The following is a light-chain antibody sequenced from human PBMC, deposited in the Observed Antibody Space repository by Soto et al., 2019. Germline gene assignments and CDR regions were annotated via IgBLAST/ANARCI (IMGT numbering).Light chain of an antibody. Sequence: QSVLTQPASVSGSPGQSITISCTGTSSDVGGYDYVSWYQQHPGKAPKVMIYEVSYRPSGVSNRFSGSKSGNTASLTISGLQAEDEADYYCSSYTSTSTLWVFGGGTKLTVL. CDR3: SSYTSTSTLWV. CDR2: EVS. CDR1: SSDVGGYDY. V-gene: IGLV2-14*01. J-gene: IGLJ3*02.